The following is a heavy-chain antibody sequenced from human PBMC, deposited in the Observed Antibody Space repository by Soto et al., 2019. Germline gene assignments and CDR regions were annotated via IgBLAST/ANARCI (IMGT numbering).Heavy chain of an antibody. CDR3: ARGRYSSGWYSHGMDV. Sequence: ASVKVSCKASGYTFTNYGISWVRQAPGQGLEWIGWISAYNGKIDYAQKVQGRVTITADESTSTAYMELSSLRSEDTAVYYCARGRYSSGWYSHGMDVWGQGTTVTVSS. CDR1: GYTFTNYG. V-gene: IGHV1-18*01. D-gene: IGHD6-19*01. CDR2: ISAYNGKI. J-gene: IGHJ6*02.